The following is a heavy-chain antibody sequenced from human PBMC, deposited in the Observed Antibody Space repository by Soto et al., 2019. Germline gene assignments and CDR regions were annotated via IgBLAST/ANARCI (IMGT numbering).Heavy chain of an antibody. D-gene: IGHD6-6*01. V-gene: IGHV3-30-3*01. J-gene: IGHJ6*02. Sequence: QVQLVESGGDVVQPGRSLRLSCAASGFTFSSYAMHWVRQAPGKGLEWVAVISYDGSNKYYADSVKGRFTISRDNSKNTLYLQMNSLRAEDTAVYYCARESSLVGYYYGMDVWGQGTTVTVSS. CDR2: ISYDGSNK. CDR1: GFTFSSYA. CDR3: ARESSLVGYYYGMDV.